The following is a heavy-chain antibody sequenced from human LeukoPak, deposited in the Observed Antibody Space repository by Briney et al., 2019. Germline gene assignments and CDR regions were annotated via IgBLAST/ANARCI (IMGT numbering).Heavy chain of an antibody. V-gene: IGHV1-69*02. CDR3: ARYPGIAVAGYYFDY. D-gene: IGHD6-19*01. J-gene: IGHJ4*02. CDR1: GGTFSSYT. CDR2: IIPILGIA. Sequence: SVKVSCKASGGTFSSYTISWVRQAPGRGLEWMGRIIPILGIANYAQKFQGRVTITADKSTSTAYMELSSLRSEDTAVYYCARYPGIAVAGYYFDYWGQGTLVTVSS.